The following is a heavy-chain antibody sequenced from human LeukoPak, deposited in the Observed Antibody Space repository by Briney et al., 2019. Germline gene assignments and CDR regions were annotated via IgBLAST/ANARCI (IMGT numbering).Heavy chain of an antibody. J-gene: IGHJ6*02. CDR2: ISGSGGST. CDR3: ARDNSPYYYYGMDV. Sequence: PGGSLRLSCAASGFTFSSYAMSWVRQAPGKGLEWVSAISGSGGSTYFADSVKGRFTISRDNSKNTLSLQMNSLRAEDTAVYYCARDNSPYYYYGMDVWGQGTTVTVSS. V-gene: IGHV3-23*01. CDR1: GFTFSSYA. D-gene: IGHD2-21*01.